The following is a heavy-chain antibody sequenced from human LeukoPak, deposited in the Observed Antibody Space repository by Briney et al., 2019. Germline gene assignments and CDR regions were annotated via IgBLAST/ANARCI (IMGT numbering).Heavy chain of an antibody. V-gene: IGHV6-1*01. D-gene: IGHD1-26*01. CDR1: GDNVSSNRVS. Sequence: SQTLSLTCGISGDNVSSNRVSWNWVRQSPSRGLEWLGRTYYRSKWSSGYAESVKSRISINPDTSKSQFSLQLKSVTPEDAAVYYCARSQTGGTFDHWGQGALVTVSS. CDR2: TYYRSKWSS. J-gene: IGHJ4*02. CDR3: ARSQTGGTFDH.